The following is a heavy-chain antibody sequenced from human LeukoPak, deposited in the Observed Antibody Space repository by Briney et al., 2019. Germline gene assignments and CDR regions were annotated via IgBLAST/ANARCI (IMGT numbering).Heavy chain of an antibody. D-gene: IGHD1-7*01. CDR3: AREELLAFDY. J-gene: IGHJ4*02. CDR1: GYTFSGYY. CDR2: INPNSGGT. Sequence: ASVKVSCKASGYTFSGYYMHWVRQAPGQGLEWIGWINPNSGGTNYAQKFQGRVIMTTDTSMSTAYIELSRLRSDDTAVYYCAREELLAFDYWGQGSLVTVSS. V-gene: IGHV1-2*02.